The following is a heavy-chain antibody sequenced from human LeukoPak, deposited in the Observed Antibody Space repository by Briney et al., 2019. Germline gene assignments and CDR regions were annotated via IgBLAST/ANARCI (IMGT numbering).Heavy chain of an antibody. J-gene: IGHJ3*02. CDR1: GGSFSGYY. CDR2: INHSGST. CDR3: ARGLFADYYGSGSLNHDAFDI. V-gene: IGHV4-34*01. Sequence: SETLSLTCAVYGGSFSGYYWSWIRQPPGKGLEWIGEINHSGSTNYNPSLKSRVTISVDTSKNQFSLKLSSVTAADTAVYYCARGLFADYYGSGSLNHDAFDIWGQGTMVTVSS. D-gene: IGHD3-10*01.